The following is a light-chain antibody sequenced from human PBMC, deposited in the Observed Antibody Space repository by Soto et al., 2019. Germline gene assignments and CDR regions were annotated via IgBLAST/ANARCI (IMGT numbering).Light chain of an antibody. Sequence: QSALTQPASVSGSPGQSITISCTGTSSDIGRYNFVSWYQQHPAKAPKLMVYEVTKRPSGVSNRFSGSKSGNTASLTISGLQAEDEADYFCCSYAGSYTWVFGGGTKLTVL. CDR3: CSYAGSYTWV. CDR1: SSDIGRYNF. V-gene: IGLV2-23*02. CDR2: EVT. J-gene: IGLJ3*02.